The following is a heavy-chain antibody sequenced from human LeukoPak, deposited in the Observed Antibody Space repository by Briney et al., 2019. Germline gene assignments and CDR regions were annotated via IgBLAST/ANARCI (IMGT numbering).Heavy chain of an antibody. V-gene: IGHV1-69*01. J-gene: IGHJ4*02. CDR2: IIPIFGTA. CDR1: GGTFSSYA. CDR3: ARDPNDMLAGYRD. Sequence: GSSVKVSCKASGGTFSSYAISWVRQAPGQGLEWMGGIIPIFGTANYAQKFQGRVTSTADESTSTAYMELSSLRSEDTAVDYCARDPNDMLAGYRDWGQGTLVTVSS. D-gene: IGHD3-9*01.